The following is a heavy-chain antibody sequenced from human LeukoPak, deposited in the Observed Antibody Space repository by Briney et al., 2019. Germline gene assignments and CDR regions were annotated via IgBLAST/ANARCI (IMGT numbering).Heavy chain of an antibody. Sequence: SETLSPTCTVSGGSISSYYWSWIRQPAGKGREWIGRIYTSGSTNYNPSLKSRVTMSVDTSKNQFSLKLSSVTAADTAVYYCARDHCSGGSCYASWYYFDYWGQGTLVTVSS. V-gene: IGHV4-4*07. CDR1: GGSISSYY. J-gene: IGHJ4*02. D-gene: IGHD2-15*01. CDR3: ARDHCSGGSCYASWYYFDY. CDR2: IYTSGST.